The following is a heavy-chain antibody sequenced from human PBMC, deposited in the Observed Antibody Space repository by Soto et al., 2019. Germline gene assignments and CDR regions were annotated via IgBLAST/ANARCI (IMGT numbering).Heavy chain of an antibody. CDR3: ARDGYGDPYYYYAMDV. CDR2: ISSSGSTI. J-gene: IGHJ6*02. V-gene: IGHV3-48*03. Sequence: GGSLRLSCAASGFTFSSYEMNWVRQAPGKGLEWVSYISSSGSTIYYADSVKGRFTISRDNAKNSLYLQMNSLRAEDTAVYYCARDGYGDPYYYYAMDVWGQGTTVTVSS. CDR1: GFTFSSYE. D-gene: IGHD4-17*01.